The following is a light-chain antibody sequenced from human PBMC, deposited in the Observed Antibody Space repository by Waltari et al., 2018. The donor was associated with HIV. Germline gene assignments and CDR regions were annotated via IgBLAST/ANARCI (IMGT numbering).Light chain of an antibody. J-gene: IGLJ1*01. Sequence: QSVLTQPPSVSATPGQKVTISCSGRSSTIATNYVSWYQHFQGKVPKVLIYDNHKRSPGIPDRFSGSKSGTSATLDISGLQTGDEAHYYCGTWDTSLSAWIFGTGTKVTVL. CDR1: SSTIATNY. CDR3: GTWDTSLSAWI. V-gene: IGLV1-51*01. CDR2: DNH.